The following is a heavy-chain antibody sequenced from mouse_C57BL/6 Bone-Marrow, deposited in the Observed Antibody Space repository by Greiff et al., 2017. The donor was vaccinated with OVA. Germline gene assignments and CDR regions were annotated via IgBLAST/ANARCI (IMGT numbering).Heavy chain of an antibody. J-gene: IGHJ1*03. V-gene: IGHV2-2*01. CDR3: GRNYGSWEWYFDV. Sequence: VKLMESGPGLVQPSQSLSITCTASGFSLTSFCVHWVRQSPGQGLEWLGVIWSGGSTDCNAPFISRLSIRKNNSRRQVFLRRNSLEVDEAAMYCGGRNYGSWEWYFDVWGTGTTVTVSS. D-gene: IGHD1-1*01. CDR2: IWSGGST. CDR1: GFSLTSFC.